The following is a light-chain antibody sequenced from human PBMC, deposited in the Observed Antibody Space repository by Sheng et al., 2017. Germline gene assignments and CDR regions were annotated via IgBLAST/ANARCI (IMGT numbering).Light chain of an antibody. V-gene: IGKV4-1*01. CDR2: WAS. CDR3: HHIMYFLPT. CDR1: QSVLYSVNNKDY. Sequence: DIVLTQSPDSLAVSLGERATINCKSSQSVLYSVNNKDYFAWFQQKPGQPPKLLIYWASTRESGVPDRFSGSGLGQISLSPSAALQAEDVAVYYCHHIMYFLPTFGQGTKVEI. J-gene: IGKJ1*01.